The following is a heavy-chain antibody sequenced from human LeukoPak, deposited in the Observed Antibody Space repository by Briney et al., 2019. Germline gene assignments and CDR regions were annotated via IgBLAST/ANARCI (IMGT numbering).Heavy chain of an antibody. CDR2: IRYDGSNK. CDR3: AEDLFSRIYSSGSPFFY. D-gene: IGHD6-19*01. Sequence: PGGSLRLSCAASGFTFSSYSMNWVRQAPGKGPEWVTFIRYDGSNKYYADSVKGRFTISRDNSKNTLYLQMNSLRAQDTAVYYCAEDLFSRIYSSGSPFFYWGQGTLVTVSS. V-gene: IGHV3-30*02. J-gene: IGHJ4*02. CDR1: GFTFSSYS.